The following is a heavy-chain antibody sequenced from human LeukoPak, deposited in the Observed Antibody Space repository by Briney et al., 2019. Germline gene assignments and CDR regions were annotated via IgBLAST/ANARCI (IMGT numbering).Heavy chain of an antibody. Sequence: GSSVRVSCEASGYTFTSYGISWVRQAPGQGLEWMGWISAYNGNTNYAQKLQGRVTMTTDTSTSTAYMELRSLRSDDTAVYYCARDAVAGTMRWFDPWGQGTLVTVSS. V-gene: IGHV1-18*01. J-gene: IGHJ5*02. D-gene: IGHD6-19*01. CDR3: ARDAVAGTMRWFDP. CDR2: ISAYNGNT. CDR1: GYTFTSYG.